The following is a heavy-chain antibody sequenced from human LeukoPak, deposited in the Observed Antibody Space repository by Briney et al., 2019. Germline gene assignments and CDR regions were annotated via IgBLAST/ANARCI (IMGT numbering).Heavy chain of an antibody. J-gene: IGHJ6*02. CDR2: MNPNSGNT. CDR1: GYTFTSYD. Sequence: ASVKVSCKASGYTFTSYDINWVRQATGQGLEWMGWMNPNSGNTGYAQKFQGRVTMTRNTSISTAYMELSSLRSEDTAVYYCARGGSGYCSGGSCYLKNFYYYYGMDVWGQGTTVTVSS. D-gene: IGHD2-15*01. CDR3: ARGGSGYCSGGSCYLKNFYYYYGMDV. V-gene: IGHV1-8*01.